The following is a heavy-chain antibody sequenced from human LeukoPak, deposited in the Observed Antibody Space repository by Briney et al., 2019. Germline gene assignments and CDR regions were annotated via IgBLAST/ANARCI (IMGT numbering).Heavy chain of an antibody. Sequence: ASVTVSCTASGYTFTVYYMHWVRQAPGQGLGWMGWINPNSGGTNYAQKFQGRVTMTRDTSISTAYMELSRLRSDDTAVYYCARASLPSRGYFDYWGQGTLVTVSS. V-gene: IGHV1-2*02. J-gene: IGHJ4*02. CDR2: INPNSGGT. CDR1: GYTFTVYY. CDR3: ARASLPSRGYFDY.